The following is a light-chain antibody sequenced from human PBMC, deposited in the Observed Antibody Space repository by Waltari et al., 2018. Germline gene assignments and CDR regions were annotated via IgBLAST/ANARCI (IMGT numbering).Light chain of an antibody. J-gene: IGKJ1*01. Sequence: EIVLTQSPGTLSLSPGDSATLSCRASQSVGTSLAWYQQKPGQAPRLLIYHASVWATGIPDRFSGGGSGTDFSLTISRLEPEDFAVYYCQMYVRLPATFGQGTKVEVK. CDR1: QSVGTS. V-gene: IGKV3-20*01. CDR2: HAS. CDR3: QMYVRLPAT.